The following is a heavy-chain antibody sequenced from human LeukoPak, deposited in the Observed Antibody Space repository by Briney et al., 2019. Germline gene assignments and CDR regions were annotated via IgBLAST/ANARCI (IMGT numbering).Heavy chain of an antibody. D-gene: IGHD3-10*01. Sequence: GGSLRLSCAASGFTFDDYGMSWVRQAPGKGLDWVSGITWNGDSKGYADSVKGRFTISRDNSKNTLYLQMNSLRAEDTAVYYCAKSRITMVRGVIIPIDYWGQGTLVTVSS. CDR3: AKSRITMVRGVIIPIDY. CDR1: GFTFDDYG. J-gene: IGHJ4*02. V-gene: IGHV3-20*04. CDR2: ITWNGDSK.